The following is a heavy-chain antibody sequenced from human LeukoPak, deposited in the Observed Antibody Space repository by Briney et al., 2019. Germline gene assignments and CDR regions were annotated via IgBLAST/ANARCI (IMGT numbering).Heavy chain of an antibody. CDR1: GFTFDDYA. CDR2: ISWNSGSM. J-gene: IGHJ6*02. Sequence: SGRSLRLSCAASGFTFDDYAMHWVRQAPGKGLEWVSGISWNSGSMGYADSVKGRFTISRDNAKNSLYLQMNSLRAEDTALYYCAKEMRSWHYYYGMDVWGQGTTVTVSS. CDR3: AKEMRSWHYYYGMDV. V-gene: IGHV3-9*01.